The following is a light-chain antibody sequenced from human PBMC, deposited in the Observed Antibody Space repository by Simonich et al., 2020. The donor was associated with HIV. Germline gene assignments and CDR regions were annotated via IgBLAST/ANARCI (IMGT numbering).Light chain of an antibody. CDR1: QSVSSN. Sequence: ERVMTQSPATLSVSPGERATLSCRASQSVSSNLAWYQQNPGQAPRLLIYGASTRATGIPARFSGSGSGTDFTLTINSLEPGDSAVYYCQQRTNWLTFGGGTKVEIK. J-gene: IGKJ4*01. CDR3: QQRTNWLT. V-gene: IGKV3D-15*01. CDR2: GAS.